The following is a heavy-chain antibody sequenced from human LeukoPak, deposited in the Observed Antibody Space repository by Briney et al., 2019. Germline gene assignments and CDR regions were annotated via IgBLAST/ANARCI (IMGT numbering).Heavy chain of an antibody. CDR2: ISYDGSNK. J-gene: IGHJ5*02. CDR3: ARWDYYDSSGSNWFDP. CDR1: GFTFSSYA. D-gene: IGHD3-22*01. V-gene: IGHV3-30*04. Sequence: GGSLRLSCAASGFTFSSYAMSWVRQAPGKGLEWVAAISYDGSNKYYADSVKGRFTISRDNSKNTLYMKMNSLRAEDTAVYYCARWDYYDSSGSNWFDPWGQGTLVTVSS.